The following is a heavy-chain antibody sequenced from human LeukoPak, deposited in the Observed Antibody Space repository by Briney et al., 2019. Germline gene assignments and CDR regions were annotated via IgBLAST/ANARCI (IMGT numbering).Heavy chain of an antibody. CDR1: GGAFSGYY. Sequence: SETLSLTCAVYGGAFSGYYWSWIRQPPGTGLEWIGEINHSGSTNYNPSLKSRVTISVDTSKIQFSLKLSSVTAADTAVYYCARGFRRYCSGGSCYFNWFDAWGQGTLVTVSS. CDR3: ARGFRRYCSGGSCYFNWFDA. J-gene: IGHJ5*02. V-gene: IGHV4-34*01. CDR2: INHSGST. D-gene: IGHD2-15*01.